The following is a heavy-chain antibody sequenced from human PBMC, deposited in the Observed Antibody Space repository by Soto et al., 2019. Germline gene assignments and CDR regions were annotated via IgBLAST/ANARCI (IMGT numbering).Heavy chain of an antibody. CDR3: ARGANVLLWFGESQGGMDV. Sequence: PGGSLRLSCAASGFTFSSYEMNWVRQAPGKGLEWVSYISSSGSTIYYADSVKGRFTISRDNAKNSLYLQMNSLRAEDTAVYYCARGANVLLWFGESQGGMDVWGQGTTVTVSS. J-gene: IGHJ6*02. CDR1: GFTFSSYE. V-gene: IGHV3-48*03. CDR2: ISSSGSTI. D-gene: IGHD3-10*01.